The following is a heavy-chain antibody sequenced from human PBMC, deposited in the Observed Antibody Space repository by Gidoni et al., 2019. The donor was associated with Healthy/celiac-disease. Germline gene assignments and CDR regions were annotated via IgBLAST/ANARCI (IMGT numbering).Heavy chain of an antibody. V-gene: IGHV3-21*01. CDR3: ATETRSGAFDI. CDR2: ISSSSSYI. CDR1: GFTFSSYS. D-gene: IGHD3-10*01. J-gene: IGHJ3*02. Sequence: EVQLVESGGGLVKPGGSLRLSCAASGFTFSSYSMNWVRQAPGKGLEWVSSISSSSSYIYYADSVKGRFTISRDNAKNSLYLQMNSLRAEDTAVYYCATETRSGAFDIWGQGTMVTVSS.